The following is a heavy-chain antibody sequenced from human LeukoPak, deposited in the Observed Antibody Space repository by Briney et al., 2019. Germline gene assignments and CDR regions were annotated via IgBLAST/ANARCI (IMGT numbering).Heavy chain of an antibody. CDR1: GGSFSGYY. J-gene: IGHJ4*02. Sequence: PSETLSLTCAVYGGSFSGYYWSWIRQPPGKGLEWIGEISDSGSVNCNPSLKNRVTLSVDTSKNQFSLRLSSVAAADTAVYYCARRLVDSGASQVSDDWGQGTLVTVSS. CDR2: ISDSGSV. V-gene: IGHV4-34*01. D-gene: IGHD2-15*01. CDR3: ARRLVDSGASQVSDD.